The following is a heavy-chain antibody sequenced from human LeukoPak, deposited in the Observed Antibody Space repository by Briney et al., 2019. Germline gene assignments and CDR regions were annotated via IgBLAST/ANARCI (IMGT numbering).Heavy chain of an antibody. CDR2: FYHGGST. J-gene: IGHJ5*02. Sequence: SETLSLTCTVSGYSISSGSYWGWIRQPPGGGLEWVGGFYHGGSTYYNPSLESRVTISEDTSKNQFSLKLSSVPAADTAVYYCARHHSPGAVVIASTSNWFDPWGQGTLVTVSS. CDR1: GYSISSGSY. D-gene: IGHD2-21*01. CDR3: ARHHSPGAVVIASTSNWFDP. V-gene: IGHV4-38-2*02.